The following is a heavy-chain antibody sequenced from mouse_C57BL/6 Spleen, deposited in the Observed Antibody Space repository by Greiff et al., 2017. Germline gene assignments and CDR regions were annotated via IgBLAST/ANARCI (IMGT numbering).Heavy chain of an antibody. CDR1: GYAFTNYL. J-gene: IGHJ1*03. CDR3: ARRYYGSRGYFDV. CDR2: INPGSGGT. Sequence: VQLQQSGAELVRPGTSVKVSCKASGYAFTNYLIEWVKQRPGQGLEWIGVINPGSGGTNYNEKFKGKATLTADKSSSTAYMQLSSLTSEDSAVYFWARRYYGSRGYFDVWGTGTTVTVSS. D-gene: IGHD1-1*01. V-gene: IGHV1-54*01.